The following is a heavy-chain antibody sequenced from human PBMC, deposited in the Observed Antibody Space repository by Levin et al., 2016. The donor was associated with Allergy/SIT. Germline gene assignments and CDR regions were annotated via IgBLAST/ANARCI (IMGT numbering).Heavy chain of an antibody. CDR3: ARDLDHDGCSGGSCYPYYYGMDV. V-gene: IGHV3-74*01. CDR2: INSDGSST. D-gene: IGHD2-15*01. Sequence: GGSLRLSCAASGFTFSSYWMHWVRQAPGKGLVWVSRINSDGSSTSYADSVKGRFTISRDNAKNTLYLQMNSLRAEDTAVYYCARDLDHDGCSGGSCYPYYYGMDVWGQGTTVTVSS. CDR1: GFTFSSYW. J-gene: IGHJ6*02.